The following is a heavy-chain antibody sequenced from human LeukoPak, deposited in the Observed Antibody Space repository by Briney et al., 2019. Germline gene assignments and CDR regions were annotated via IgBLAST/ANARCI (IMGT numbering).Heavy chain of an antibody. CDR3: ARGGGNYDSSGYLRY. J-gene: IGHJ4*02. Sequence: GGSLRLSCAASGFTFSGYGMHWVRQTPGKGLEWVAFIRFDGSYRYYADSVKGRFTISRDNSKNTAYLQMNSLRAEDTAVYYCARGGGNYDSSGYLRYWGQGTLVTVSS. CDR1: GFTFSGYG. D-gene: IGHD3-22*01. V-gene: IGHV3-30*02. CDR2: IRFDGSYR.